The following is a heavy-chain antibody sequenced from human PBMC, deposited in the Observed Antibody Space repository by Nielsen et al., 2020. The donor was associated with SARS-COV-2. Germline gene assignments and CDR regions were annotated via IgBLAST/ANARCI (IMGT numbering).Heavy chain of an antibody. Sequence: ASVKVSCKASGYTFTSYGISWVRQAPGQGLEWMGWISAYNGNTNYAQKLQGRVTMTTDTSTSTAYMELRSLRSDDTAVYYCARVVTCSSTSCYIGYYYYYYMDVWGKGTTVTVS. J-gene: IGHJ6*03. D-gene: IGHD2-2*02. CDR3: ARVVTCSSTSCYIGYYYYYYMDV. CDR1: GYTFTSYG. V-gene: IGHV1-18*04. CDR2: ISAYNGNT.